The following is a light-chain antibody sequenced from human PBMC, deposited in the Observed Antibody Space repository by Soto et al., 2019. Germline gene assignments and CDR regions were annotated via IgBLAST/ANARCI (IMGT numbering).Light chain of an antibody. J-gene: IGKJ4*01. V-gene: IGKV4-1*01. CDR3: QQFYTTPT. Sequence: DIVMTQSPDSLAVSLGERATINCKSSQNILYSPNNKNALVWYQQKPGQPPKLLISWTSTRESWVPDRFSGSGSGTDFSLTISSLQAEDVAVYYCQQFYTTPTFGGGTKVEIK. CDR2: WTS. CDR1: QNILYSPNNKNA.